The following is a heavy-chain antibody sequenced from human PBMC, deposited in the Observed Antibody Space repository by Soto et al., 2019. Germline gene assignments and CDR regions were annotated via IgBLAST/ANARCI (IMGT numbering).Heavy chain of an antibody. CDR1: GGSISSYY. Sequence: QVQLQESGPGLVKPSETLSLTCTVSGGSISSYYWSWIRQPPGKGLEWIGYIYYSGSTNYNPSLKSRVTISVDTSKNQFSLKLSSVTAADTAVHYCATLLDNWFDPWGQGTLVTVSS. D-gene: IGHD3-3*01. J-gene: IGHJ5*02. V-gene: IGHV4-59*08. CDR2: IYYSGST. CDR3: ATLLDNWFDP.